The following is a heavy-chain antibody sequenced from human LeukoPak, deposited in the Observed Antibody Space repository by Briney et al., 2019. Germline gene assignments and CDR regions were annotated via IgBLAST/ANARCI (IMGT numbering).Heavy chain of an antibody. CDR2: IWYDEITK. Sequence: GGSLRLSCVASGFTFRSYGIHWVRQAPGKGLEWLAFIWYDEITKNYADSVKGRFTTSRDNAKNSLYLQMNSLRDEDTGVYYCARDREPDAFDIWGQGTMITVSS. CDR3: ARDREPDAFDI. J-gene: IGHJ3*02. CDR1: GFTFRSYG. V-gene: IGHV3-33*01.